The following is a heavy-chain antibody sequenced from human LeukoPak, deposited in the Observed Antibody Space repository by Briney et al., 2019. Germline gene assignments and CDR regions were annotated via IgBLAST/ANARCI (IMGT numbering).Heavy chain of an antibody. CDR1: GGSISSSTYF. CDR3: ARRVAGEYFGMDV. Sequence: SETLSLTCTVSGGSISSSTYFWGWIRQPPGKGLEWIASIHYSGSTYYNPSLKSRVTISVDTSKNQFSLKLSSVTAADTAVYYCARRVAGEYFGMDVWGQGTTVTVSS. CDR2: IHYSGST. V-gene: IGHV4-39*01. J-gene: IGHJ6*02. D-gene: IGHD6-19*01.